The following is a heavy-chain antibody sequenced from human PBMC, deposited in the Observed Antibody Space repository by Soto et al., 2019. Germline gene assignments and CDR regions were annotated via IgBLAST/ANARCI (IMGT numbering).Heavy chain of an antibody. J-gene: IGHJ4*02. CDR1: GGSISSCY. CDR2: IYTSGST. D-gene: IGHD6-6*01. V-gene: IGHV4-4*07. CDR3: ARDRQLVEVYYFDY. Sequence: SETLSLTCTVSGGSISSCYWSWIRQPAGKGLEWIGRIYTSGSTNYNPSLKSRVTMSVDTSKNQFSLKLSSVTAADTAVYYCARDRQLVEVYYFDYWGQGTLVTVSS.